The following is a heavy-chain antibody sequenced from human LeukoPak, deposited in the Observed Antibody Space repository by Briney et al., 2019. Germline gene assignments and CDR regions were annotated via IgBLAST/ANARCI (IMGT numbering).Heavy chain of an antibody. CDR2: ISYDGSNK. J-gene: IGHJ4*02. V-gene: IGHV3-30-3*01. CDR1: GFTFSSYA. D-gene: IGHD2-2*01. CDR3: ARAYCSSTSCYPFDY. Sequence: GGSLRLSCAASGFTFSSYAMHWVRQAPGKGLEWVAVISYDGSNKYYADSVKGRFTISRDNSKNTLYLQMNSLRAEDTAVYYCARAYCSSTSCYPFDYWGQGTLVTVSS.